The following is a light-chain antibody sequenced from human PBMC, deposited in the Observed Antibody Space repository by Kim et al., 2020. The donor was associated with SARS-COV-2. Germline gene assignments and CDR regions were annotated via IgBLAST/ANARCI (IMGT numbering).Light chain of an antibody. CDR3: CSYAGTFTSL. Sequence: GQSVTISCTGTSSDVGSYNYVSWYQQPPGKAPKVMIYDVSKRPSGVPDRFSGSKSGNTASLTISGLQADDEADYYCCSYAGTFTSLFGGGTQLTVL. V-gene: IGLV2-11*01. CDR1: SSDVGSYNY. CDR2: DVS. J-gene: IGLJ2*01.